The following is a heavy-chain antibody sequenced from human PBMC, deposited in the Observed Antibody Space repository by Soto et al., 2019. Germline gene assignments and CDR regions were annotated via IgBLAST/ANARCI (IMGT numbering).Heavy chain of an antibody. D-gene: IGHD6-19*01. Sequence: PGGSLRLSCAASGFTFSSYAMSWVRQAPGKGLEWVSAISGSGGSTYYADSVKGRFTISRDNSKNTLYLQMNSLRAEDTAVYYCANPRGSSSGWYSDLLGYWGQGTLVTVSS. V-gene: IGHV3-23*01. CDR2: ISGSGGST. CDR1: GFTFSSYA. J-gene: IGHJ4*02. CDR3: ANPRGSSSGWYSDLLGY.